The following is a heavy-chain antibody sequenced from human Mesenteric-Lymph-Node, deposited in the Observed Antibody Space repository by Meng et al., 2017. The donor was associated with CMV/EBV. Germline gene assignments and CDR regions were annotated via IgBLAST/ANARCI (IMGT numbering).Heavy chain of an antibody. J-gene: IGHJ4*02. D-gene: IGHD3-22*01. CDR1: GYTFTAYY. Sequence: ASVKVSCKTSGYTFTAYYMHWVRQAPGQGLEWMGWINPNSGGTNYAQKFQGRVTMTRDTSISTAYMELTRLRSDDTAVYYCARGYYDSTAYPDYWGQGTLVTVSS. CDR2: INPNSGGT. V-gene: IGHV1-2*02. CDR3: ARGYYDSTAYPDY.